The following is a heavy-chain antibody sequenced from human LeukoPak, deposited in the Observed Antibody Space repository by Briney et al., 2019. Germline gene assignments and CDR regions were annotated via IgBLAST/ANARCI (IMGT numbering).Heavy chain of an antibody. CDR3: AKHQDWTVTVPDY. V-gene: IGHV3-23*01. J-gene: IGHJ4*02. CDR1: GFTFRNYA. D-gene: IGHD4-17*01. Sequence: GGSLRLSCAASGFTFRNYAMSWVRQAPGKGLEWVSTISGSGVDTDYADSVKDRFPISRDNSRNTLYLQMNSLRAEDTAVYSCAKHQDWTVTVPDYWGQGTLVTVSS. CDR2: ISGSGVDT.